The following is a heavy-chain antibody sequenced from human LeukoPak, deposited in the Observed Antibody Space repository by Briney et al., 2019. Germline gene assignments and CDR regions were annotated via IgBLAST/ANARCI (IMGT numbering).Heavy chain of an antibody. CDR3: AKKVGGVYAFDI. CDR1: GXTFNSYA. Sequence: GSLRLSCSASGXTFNSYALNWVRQAPGKGLEWVSGISGSGGGTYYADSVKGRFTISRDNSKNTLYLQMNSLRAEDTAVYYCAKKVGGVYAFDIWGQGTMVTVSS. J-gene: IGHJ3*02. CDR2: ISGSGGGT. D-gene: IGHD3-16*01. V-gene: IGHV3-23*01.